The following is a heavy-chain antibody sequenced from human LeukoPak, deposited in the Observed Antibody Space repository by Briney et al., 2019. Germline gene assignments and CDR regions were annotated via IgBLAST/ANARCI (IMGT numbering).Heavy chain of an antibody. D-gene: IGHD5-12*01. Sequence: TGGSLRLSCAASGFTFSNAWMSWVRQAPGKGLEWVGRIESKTDGGTTDYAAPVKGRFTISRDDSKNTLYLQMNSLKTEDTAVYYCTTVPIYSGYGVDYWGQGTLVTVSS. CDR1: GFTFSNAW. CDR3: TTVPIYSGYGVDY. V-gene: IGHV3-15*04. J-gene: IGHJ4*02. CDR2: IESKTDGGTT.